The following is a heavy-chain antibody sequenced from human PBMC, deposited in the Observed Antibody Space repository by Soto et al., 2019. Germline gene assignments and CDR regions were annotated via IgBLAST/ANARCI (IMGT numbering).Heavy chain of an antibody. J-gene: IGHJ4*02. Sequence: ASETLSLTCAVSGGSISSGGYSWSWIRQPPGKGLEWIGYIYHSGSTYYNPSLKSRVTISVDRSKNQFSLKLSSVTAADTAVYYCARGGAQGGYFDYWGQGTLVTVSS. V-gene: IGHV4-30-2*01. CDR1: GGSISSGGYS. CDR3: ARGGAQGGYFDY. CDR2: IYHSGST. D-gene: IGHD3-16*01.